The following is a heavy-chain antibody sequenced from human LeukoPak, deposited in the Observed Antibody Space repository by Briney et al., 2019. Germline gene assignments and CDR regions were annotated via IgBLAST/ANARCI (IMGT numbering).Heavy chain of an antibody. V-gene: IGHV5-51*01. D-gene: IGHD2-2*01. Sequence: GESLKISCKGSGYSFTSYWIGWVRQMPGKGLEWIGIIYPDDSDTRYSPSFQGQVTISADKSISTAYLQWSSLKASDTAMYYCARRHCSSTSCYLLGWFDPWGQRTLVTVSS. CDR2: IYPDDSDT. J-gene: IGHJ5*02. CDR3: ARRHCSSTSCYLLGWFDP. CDR1: GYSFTSYW.